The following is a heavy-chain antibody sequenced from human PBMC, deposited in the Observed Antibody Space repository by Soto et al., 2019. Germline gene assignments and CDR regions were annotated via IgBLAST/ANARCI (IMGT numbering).Heavy chain of an antibody. J-gene: IGHJ6*02. CDR2: ISYDGSNK. D-gene: IGHD5-18*01. CDR1: GFTFRSYA. Sequence: QVQLVESGGGVVQPGRSLRLSCAASGFTFRSYAMHWVRQAPGKRLEWVAAISYDGSNKYYADSVKGRFSISRDNSKNTLYLQMNSLRAEDTAVYYWARDRGTAMVASYYYYGMDVWGQGTTVTVSS. CDR3: ARDRGTAMVASYYYYGMDV. V-gene: IGHV3-30-3*01.